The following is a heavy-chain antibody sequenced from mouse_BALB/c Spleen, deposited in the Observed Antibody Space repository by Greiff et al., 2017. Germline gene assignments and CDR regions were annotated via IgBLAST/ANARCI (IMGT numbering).Heavy chain of an antibody. CDR3: ARMITRDY. CDR2: INPSSGYT. J-gene: IGHJ2*01. Sequence: QVQLKESGAELARPGASVKMSCKASGYTFTSYTMDWVKQRPGQGLEWIGYINPSSGYTNYNQKFKDKATLTADKSSSTAYMQLSSLTSEDSAVYYCARMITRDYWGQGTTLTVSS. V-gene: IGHV1-4*01. CDR1: GYTFTSYT. D-gene: IGHD2-4*01.